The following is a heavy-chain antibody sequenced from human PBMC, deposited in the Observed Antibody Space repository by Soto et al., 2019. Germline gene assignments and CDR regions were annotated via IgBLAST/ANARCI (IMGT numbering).Heavy chain of an antibody. V-gene: IGHV1-69*01. D-gene: IGHD5-12*01. CDR2: IIPIFGTA. Sequence: QVQLVQSGAEVKKPGSSVKVSCKASGGTFSSYAISWVRQAPGQGLEWMGGIIPIFGTANYAQKFQGRVKFTGEQATNQAYLGLGSLRSEDKAGYYCGRDGGGGYSGYDVGYFDYWGQGTLVTVSS. CDR3: GRDGGGGYSGYDVGYFDY. J-gene: IGHJ4*02. CDR1: GGTFSSYA.